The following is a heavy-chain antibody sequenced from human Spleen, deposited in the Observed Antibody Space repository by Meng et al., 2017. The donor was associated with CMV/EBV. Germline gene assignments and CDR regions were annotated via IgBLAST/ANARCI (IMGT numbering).Heavy chain of an antibody. D-gene: IGHD6-13*01. CDR1: GGSISSSSYY. Sequence: QVQLQESGPGLVKPSETLSLTCTVSGGSISSSSYYWGWIRQPPGKGLEWIGSIYYSGSTYYNPSLKSRVTISVDTSKNQFSLKLSSVTAADTAVYYCGSSSWYTLGWFDPWGQGTLVTVSS. J-gene: IGHJ5*02. CDR3: GSSSWYTLGWFDP. CDR2: IYYSGST. V-gene: IGHV4-39*07.